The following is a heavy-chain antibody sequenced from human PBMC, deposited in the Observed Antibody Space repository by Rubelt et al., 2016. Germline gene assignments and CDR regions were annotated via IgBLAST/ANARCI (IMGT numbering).Heavy chain of an antibody. J-gene: IGHJ3*02. V-gene: IGHV1-46*03. CDR2: INPSGGST. D-gene: IGHD3-22*01. Sequence: VRQAPGQGLEWMGIINPSGGSTSYAQKFQGRVTMTRDTSTSTVYMELSSLRSEDTAVYYCARDTPDAYYYDSSGYYLIWGQGTMVTVSS. CDR3: ARDTPDAYYYDSSGYYLI.